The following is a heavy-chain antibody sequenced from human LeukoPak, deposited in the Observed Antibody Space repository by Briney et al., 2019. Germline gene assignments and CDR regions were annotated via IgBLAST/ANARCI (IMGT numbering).Heavy chain of an antibody. CDR2: ISGSGGSA. J-gene: IGHJ4*02. Sequence: GGSLRLSCAASGFTFSSYAMSWVRQAPGKGLEWVSAISGSGGSAYYADAVKGRFTISRYNSEKTLYLQMNSLRAEDTDVYYCAKLGSDILTGYYRRGTYYFAYWGQGTLVTVSS. D-gene: IGHD3-9*01. CDR3: AKLGSDILTGYYRRGTYYFAY. CDR1: GFTFSSYA. V-gene: IGHV3-23*01.